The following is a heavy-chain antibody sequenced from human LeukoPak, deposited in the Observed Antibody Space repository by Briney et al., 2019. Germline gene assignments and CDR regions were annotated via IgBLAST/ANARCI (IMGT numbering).Heavy chain of an antibody. V-gene: IGHV3-23*01. CDR2: ISGSGVGT. Sequence: GGSLRLSCAASGFTFSSYAMSWVRQAPGKGLEWVSVISGSGVGTHYADSVKGRFTISRDNSKNTLYLQINSLRAEDTAVYYCAKGGDYDYVWGSYPPHYFDYWGQGTLVTVSS. J-gene: IGHJ4*02. CDR1: GFTFSSYA. CDR3: AKGGDYDYVWGSYPPHYFDY. D-gene: IGHD3-16*02.